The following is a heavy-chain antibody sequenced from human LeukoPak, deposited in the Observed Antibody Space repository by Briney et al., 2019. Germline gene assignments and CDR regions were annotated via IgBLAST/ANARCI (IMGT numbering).Heavy chain of an antibody. J-gene: IGHJ4*02. CDR1: GYTFTSYG. CDR2: ISAYNGNT. CDR3: ARDRLPYCSSTSCIYFDY. Sequence: GASVKVSCKASGYTFTSYGISWVRQAPGQGLEWMGWISAYNGNTNYAQKLQGRVTMTTDTSTSTAYMELRSLRSEDTAVYYCARDRLPYCSSTSCIYFDYWGQGTLVTVSS. D-gene: IGHD2-2*01. V-gene: IGHV1-18*04.